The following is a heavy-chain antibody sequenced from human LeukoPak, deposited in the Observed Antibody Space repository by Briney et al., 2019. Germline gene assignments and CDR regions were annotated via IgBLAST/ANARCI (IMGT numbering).Heavy chain of an antibody. CDR2: ISSSSSDI. Sequence: PGGSLRLSCAASGFTFSSYSMNWVRQAPGKGLEWVSSISSSSSDIYYADSVKGRFTISRDNAKNSLYLQMNSLRAEDTAVYYCARVGVSYYYYYYGMDVWGQGTTVTVSS. J-gene: IGHJ6*02. CDR1: GFTFSSYS. V-gene: IGHV3-21*01. D-gene: IGHD3-16*01. CDR3: ARVGVSYYYYYYGMDV.